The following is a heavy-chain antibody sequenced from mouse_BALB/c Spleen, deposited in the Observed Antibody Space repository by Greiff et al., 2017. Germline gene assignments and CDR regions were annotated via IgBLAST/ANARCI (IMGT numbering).Heavy chain of an antibody. V-gene: IGHV2-9*02. CDR3: AREGITTTSSFDY. CDR1: GFSLTSYG. D-gene: IGHD2-4*01. Sequence: VKLVESGPGLVAPSQSLSITCTVSGFSLTSYGVHWVRQPPGKGLEWLGVIWAGGSTNYNSALMSRLSISKDNSKSQVFLKMNSLQTDDTAMYYCAREGITTTSSFDYWGQGTTLTVSS. CDR2: IWAGGST. J-gene: IGHJ2*01.